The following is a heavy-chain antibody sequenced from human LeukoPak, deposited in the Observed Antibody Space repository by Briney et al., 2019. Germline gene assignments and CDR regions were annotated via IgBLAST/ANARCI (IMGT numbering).Heavy chain of an antibody. Sequence: GGSLRLSCAASGFTFSSYSMNWVRQAPGKGLEWVSYISSSSTIYYADSVKGRFTISRDNAKNSLYLQMNSLRDEDTAVYYCAVRYGDSRSIDYWGQGTLVTVSS. J-gene: IGHJ4*02. D-gene: IGHD4-17*01. CDR3: AVRYGDSRSIDY. CDR2: ISSSSTI. V-gene: IGHV3-48*02. CDR1: GFTFSSYS.